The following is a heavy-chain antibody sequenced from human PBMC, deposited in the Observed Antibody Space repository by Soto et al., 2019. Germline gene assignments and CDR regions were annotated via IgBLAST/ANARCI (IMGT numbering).Heavy chain of an antibody. CDR1: GGSISSGNW. D-gene: IGHD6-13*01. J-gene: IGHJ4*02. V-gene: IGHV4-4*02. CDR2: VHRSGST. CDR3: ARYRSRHQWLDS. Sequence: PSEPLSLTCAVSGGSISSGNWWSWVRQPPGKGLDWIGEVHRSGSTNYNPSLKSRVTISVDESKSQFSLKLSSVTAAGTAVYYCARYRSRHQWLDSWGQGTLVTVSS.